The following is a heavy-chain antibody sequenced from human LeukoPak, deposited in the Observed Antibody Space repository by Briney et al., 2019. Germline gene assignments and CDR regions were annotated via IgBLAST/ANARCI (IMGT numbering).Heavy chain of an antibody. D-gene: IGHD2-15*01. J-gene: IGHJ4*02. CDR1: GYTFTGYY. CDR2: INPNSGGT. CDR3: ARGVKGYCSGGSCYLLGY. V-gene: IGHV1-2*02. Sequence: ASVKVSCKASGYTFTGYYMHWVRQAPGQGLEWMGWINPNSGGTNYAQKFQGRVTMTRDTSISTAYMELSRLRSDDTAVYYCARGVKGYCSGGSCYLLGYWGQGTLATVSS.